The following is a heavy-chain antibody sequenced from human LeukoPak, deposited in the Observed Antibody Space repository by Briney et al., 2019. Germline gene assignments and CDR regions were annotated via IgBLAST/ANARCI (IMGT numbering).Heavy chain of an antibody. CDR3: ARWDDSAWAFGN. V-gene: IGHV4-59*08. CDR2: IAHSGTT. D-gene: IGHD6-19*01. J-gene: IGHJ4*02. CDR1: GGSISRYS. Sequence: SETLSLPCIVSGGSISRYSWNWIRQSPGKGLEWIGYIAHSGTTSYKSSLKSRVTISVDTSKNQLSLRLTSVTAADTAVYYCARWDDSAWAFGNWGPGTLVTVSS.